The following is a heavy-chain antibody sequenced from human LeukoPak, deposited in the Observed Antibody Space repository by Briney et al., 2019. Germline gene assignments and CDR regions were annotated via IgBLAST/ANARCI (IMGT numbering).Heavy chain of an antibody. CDR2: FDPEDGET. J-gene: IGHJ5*02. V-gene: IGHV1-24*01. CDR3: ATAHYYDSSGYYYGWFDP. D-gene: IGHD3-22*01. Sequence: ASVKVSCKVSGHTLTELSMHWVRQAPGKGLEWMGGFDPEDGETIYAQKFQGRVTMTEDTSTDTAYMELSSLRSEDTAVYYCATAHYYDSSGYYYGWFDPWGQGTLVTVSS. CDR1: GHTLTELS.